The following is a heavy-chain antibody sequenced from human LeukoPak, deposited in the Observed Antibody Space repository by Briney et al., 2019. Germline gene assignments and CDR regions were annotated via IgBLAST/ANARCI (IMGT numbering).Heavy chain of an antibody. J-gene: IGHJ4*02. CDR1: GFTFSSYA. CDR3: AKVGQQRLVFDY. D-gene: IGHD6-19*01. Sequence: GASLTLSCAASGFTFSSYAMSWVRQAPGKGLEWVSAINGSGGSTYYAVSVKCRFTISRDNSKNTLYLQMNRLRAEDTAVYYCAKVGQQRLVFDYWGQGTLVTVSS. V-gene: IGHV3-23*01. CDR2: INGSGGST.